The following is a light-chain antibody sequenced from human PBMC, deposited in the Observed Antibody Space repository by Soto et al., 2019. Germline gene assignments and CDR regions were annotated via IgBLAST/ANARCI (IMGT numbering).Light chain of an antibody. V-gene: IGLV2-23*01. CDR2: EGI. CDR1: SSTVGGFNV. CDR3: CSYVGATTYV. Sequence: VLAQPASVSGSPGQSITISCTGTSSTVGGFNVVSWYQQHPGKAPKVIIYEGIKRPSGVSNRFSGSNSGSTASLTISGLQAEDEADYYCCSYVGATTYVFGTGTKVTVL. J-gene: IGLJ1*01.